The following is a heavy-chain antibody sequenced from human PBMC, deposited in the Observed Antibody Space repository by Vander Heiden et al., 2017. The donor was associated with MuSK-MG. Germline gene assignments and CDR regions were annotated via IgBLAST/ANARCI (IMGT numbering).Heavy chain of an antibody. V-gene: IGHV3-23*01. J-gene: IGHJ4*02. CDR1: GFIFSSYA. CDR2: ISPSGTST. CDR3: VKSQAIAGTWPYCFDY. Sequence: DVQLLQSGGGVVQPGGSLRLSCAASGFIFSSYAMSWVRQAPGKGLEWVSGISPSGTSTYFADSVRGRFIISRDNSNNKMFLQVNSLRADETALYYCVKSQAIAGTWPYCFDYWGQGIQVTVSS. D-gene: IGHD6-13*01.